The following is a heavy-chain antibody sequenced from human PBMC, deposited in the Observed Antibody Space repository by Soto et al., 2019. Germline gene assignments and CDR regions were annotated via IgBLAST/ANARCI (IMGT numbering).Heavy chain of an antibody. CDR2: IKSKTDGGTT. Sequence: GSLRLSCAASGFTFSNAWMSWVRQAPGKGLEWVGRIKSKTDGGTTDYAAPVKGRFTISRDDSKNTLYLQMNSLKTEDTAVYYCTTSRGYYYYGMDVWGQGTTVTVS. V-gene: IGHV3-15*01. CDR3: TTSRGYYYYGMDV. J-gene: IGHJ6*02. D-gene: IGHD3-10*01. CDR1: GFTFSNAW.